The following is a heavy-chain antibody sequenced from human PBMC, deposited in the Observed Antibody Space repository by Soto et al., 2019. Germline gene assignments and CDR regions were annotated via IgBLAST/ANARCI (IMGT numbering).Heavy chain of an antibody. Sequence: PSETLSLTCTVSGGSISSYYWSWIRQPAGKGLEWIGRIYTSGSTNYNPSLKSRVTMSVDTSKNQFSVKLSSVTAADTAVYYCARDLIYRYYDFWSGSREKHQLYYYYGMDVWGQGTTVTVSS. CDR2: IYTSGST. CDR1: GGSISSYY. J-gene: IGHJ6*02. V-gene: IGHV4-4*07. D-gene: IGHD3-3*01. CDR3: ARDLIYRYYDFWSGSREKHQLYYYYGMDV.